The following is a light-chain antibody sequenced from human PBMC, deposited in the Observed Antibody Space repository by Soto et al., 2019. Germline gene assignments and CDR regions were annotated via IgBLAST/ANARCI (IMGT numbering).Light chain of an antibody. CDR2: GNS. Sequence: QSVLTQPPSVSGAPGQRVTISCTGSSSNIGAGYDVHWYQQLPGTAPKLLIYGNSNRPSGVPDRFSGSKSGTSASLAITGLQAEDEADYCCQSYDSSLSGRGVFGGGTKVTVL. CDR3: QSYDSSLSGRGV. CDR1: SSNIGAGYD. V-gene: IGLV1-40*01. J-gene: IGLJ2*01.